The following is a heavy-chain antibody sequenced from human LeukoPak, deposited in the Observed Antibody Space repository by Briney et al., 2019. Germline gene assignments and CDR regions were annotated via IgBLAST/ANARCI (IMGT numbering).Heavy chain of an antibody. V-gene: IGHV1-2*02. J-gene: IGHJ4*02. D-gene: IGHD3-3*01. CDR1: GYTFTGYY. CDR2: INPNSGGT. CDR3: ARGSDDFWSGYSPSY. Sequence: ASVKVSCKASGYTFTGYYMHWVRQAPGQGVEWMGWINPNSGGTNYAQKFQGRVTMTRDTSISTAYMELSRLRSDDTAVYYCARGSDDFWSGYSPSYWGQGTLVTVSS.